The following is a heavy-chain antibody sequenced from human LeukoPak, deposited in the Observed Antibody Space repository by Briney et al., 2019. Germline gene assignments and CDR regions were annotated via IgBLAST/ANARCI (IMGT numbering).Heavy chain of an antibody. CDR3: ARTRYCSGGSCYDPYFDY. CDR1: GFTFSSYA. CDR2: ISGSGGST. Sequence: PGGSLRLSCAASGFTFSSYAMSWVRQAPGKGLEWVSAISGSGGSTYYADSVKGRFTISRDNAKNSLYLQMNSLRAEDTAVYYCARTRYCSGGSCYDPYFDYWGQGTLVTVSS. D-gene: IGHD2-15*01. J-gene: IGHJ4*02. V-gene: IGHV3-23*01.